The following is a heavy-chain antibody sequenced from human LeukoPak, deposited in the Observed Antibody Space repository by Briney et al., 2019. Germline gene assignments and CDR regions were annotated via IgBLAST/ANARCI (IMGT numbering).Heavy chain of an antibody. CDR2: ISDSGGRI. Sequence: GGSLRLSCAASGFTFNSYAMTWVRQAPGKGLEWVSLISDSGGRIYYADSVKGRFTISRDNSKNTLYLQMNSLRAEDTAVYYCAKVLIWTYGSGNYYKGAFDIWGQGTMVTVSS. J-gene: IGHJ3*02. V-gene: IGHV3-23*01. CDR3: AKVLIWTYGSGNYYKGAFDI. D-gene: IGHD3-10*01. CDR1: GFTFNSYA.